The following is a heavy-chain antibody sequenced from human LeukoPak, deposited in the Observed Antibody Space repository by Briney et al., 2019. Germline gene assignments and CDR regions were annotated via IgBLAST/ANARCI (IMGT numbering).Heavy chain of an antibody. D-gene: IGHD3-16*02. CDR1: GGTFSSYA. CDR3: ARVDPGIIDYYYYMDV. Sequence: ASVKVSCKASGGTFSSYAISWVRQAPGQGLEWMGGIIPIFGTANYAQKFQGRVTITADESTSTAYMELSSLRSEDTAVYYCARVDPGIIDYYYYMDVWGKGTTVTVSS. V-gene: IGHV1-69*13. CDR2: IIPIFGTA. J-gene: IGHJ6*03.